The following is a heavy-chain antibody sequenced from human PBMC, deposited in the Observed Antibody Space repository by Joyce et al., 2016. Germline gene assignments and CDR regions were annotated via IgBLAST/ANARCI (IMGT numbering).Heavy chain of an antibody. CDR2: IWPDGSNA. J-gene: IGHJ4*02. V-gene: IGHV3-33*03. CDR3: VKVARDFGGYGYYGDY. D-gene: IGHD1-26*01. CDR1: GFTRGSYD. Sequence: QVALEQSGGGVVQPGGSLRLSCVVSGFTRGSYDMQWVRQAPGKDLEWVALIWPDGSNAYYADSVRGRFSISRDNYKNTLFLQMNSLRAEDTAVYYCVKVARDFGGYGYYGDYWGQGTLVTVSA.